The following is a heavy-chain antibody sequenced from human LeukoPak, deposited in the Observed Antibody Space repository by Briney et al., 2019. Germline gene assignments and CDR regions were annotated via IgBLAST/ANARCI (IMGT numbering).Heavy chain of an antibody. CDR2: IWFDASNP. Sequence: PGRSLRLSCAASGFTFSRYGMHWVRQAPGKGLEWVALIWFDASNPHYVDSVKGRFTISRDNSKNTLYLQMNSLRAEDTAVYYCARDSASGWYHAYWGQGTLVTVSS. CDR1: GFTFSRYG. CDR3: ARDSASGWYHAY. J-gene: IGHJ4*02. V-gene: IGHV3-33*01. D-gene: IGHD6-19*01.